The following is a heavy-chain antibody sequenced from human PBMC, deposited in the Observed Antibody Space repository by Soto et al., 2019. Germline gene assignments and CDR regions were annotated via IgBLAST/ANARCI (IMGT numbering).Heavy chain of an antibody. V-gene: IGHV3-48*02. CDR1: GFTFSSYS. J-gene: IGHJ6*02. CDR3: AVIAVAADYYYYGMDV. D-gene: IGHD6-19*01. CDR2: ISSSSSTI. Sequence: PGGSLRLSCAASGFTFSSYSMNWVRQAPGKGLEWVSYISSSSSTIYYADSVKGRFTISRDNAKNSLYLQMNSLRDEDTAVYYCAVIAVAADYYYYGMDVWGQGTTVTVSS.